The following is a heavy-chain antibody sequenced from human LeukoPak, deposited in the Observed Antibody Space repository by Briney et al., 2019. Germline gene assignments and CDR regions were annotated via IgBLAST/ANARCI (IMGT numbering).Heavy chain of an antibody. CDR2: INPNSGGT. Sequence: GASVKVSCKASGGTFSSYAISWVRQAPGQGLEWMGWINPNSGGTNYAQKFQGWVTMTRDTSISTAYMELGRLRSDDTAVYYCARARGYSYGTYYYYGMDVWGQGTTVTVSS. J-gene: IGHJ6*02. CDR3: ARARGYSYGTYYYYGMDV. CDR1: GGTFSSYA. V-gene: IGHV1-2*04. D-gene: IGHD5-18*01.